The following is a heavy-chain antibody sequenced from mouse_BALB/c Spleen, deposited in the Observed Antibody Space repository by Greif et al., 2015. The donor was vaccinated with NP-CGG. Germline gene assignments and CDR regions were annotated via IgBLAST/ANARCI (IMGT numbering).Heavy chain of an antibody. Sequence: VHLVESGAELVRPGTSVKVSCKASGYAFTNYLIEWVKQRPGQGLEWIGVINPGSGGTNYNEKFKGKATLTADKSSSTAYMQLSSLTSDDSAVEFGAREGDYGFAYWGQGTLVTVSA. D-gene: IGHD2-4*01. CDR1: GYAFTNYL. CDR2: INPGSGGT. CDR3: AREGDYGFAY. V-gene: IGHV1-54*01. J-gene: IGHJ3*01.